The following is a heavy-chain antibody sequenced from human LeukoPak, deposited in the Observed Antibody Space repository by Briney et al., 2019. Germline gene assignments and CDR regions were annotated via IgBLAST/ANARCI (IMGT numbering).Heavy chain of an antibody. CDR1: GFTFISYS. V-gene: IGHV3-21*04. CDR2: ISSSSSYI. CDR3: AKVSGRYYDSSGYYYDDY. J-gene: IGHJ4*02. D-gene: IGHD3-22*01. Sequence: GGSLRLSCAASGFTFISYSMNWVRQAPGKGLEWVSSISSSSSYIYYADSVKGRFTISRDNSKNTLYLQMNSLRAEDTAVYYCAKVSGRYYDSSGYYYDDYWGQGTLVTVSS.